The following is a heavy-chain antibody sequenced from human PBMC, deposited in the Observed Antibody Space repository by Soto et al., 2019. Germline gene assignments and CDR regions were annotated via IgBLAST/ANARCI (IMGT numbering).Heavy chain of an antibody. CDR2: INHRGST. D-gene: IGHD6-25*01. CDR3: ARVFIGQRHPYNWFDP. J-gene: IGHJ5*02. CDR1: VGSFSGYY. Sequence: SETLSLTCAVYVGSFSGYYWSWIRQPPGKGLEWIGEINHRGSTNYNPSLKSRVTLSVDTSKNQFSLNLNSVTAADTDVYYCARVFIGQRHPYNWFDPWCQAILVTVS. V-gene: IGHV4-34*01.